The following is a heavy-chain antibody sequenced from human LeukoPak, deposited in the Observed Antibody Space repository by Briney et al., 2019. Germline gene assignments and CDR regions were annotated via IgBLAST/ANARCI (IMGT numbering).Heavy chain of an antibody. CDR1: GITLSNYG. D-gene: IGHD6-13*01. CDR2: ISDSGGRT. Sequence: GGSLGLSCAVSGITLSNYGMSWVRQVPGKGLEWVAGISDSGGRTNYADSVKGRFTISRDNSKNTLYLQMNSLRAEDTAVYYCARSIAAAANWFDPWGQGTLVTVSS. V-gene: IGHV3-23*01. CDR3: ARSIAAAANWFDP. J-gene: IGHJ5*02.